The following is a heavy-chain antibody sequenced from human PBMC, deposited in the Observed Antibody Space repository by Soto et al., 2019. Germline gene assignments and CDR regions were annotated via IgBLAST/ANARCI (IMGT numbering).Heavy chain of an antibody. CDR3: ASRPPSRTYIAVFEY. V-gene: IGHV3-7*01. Sequence: PGGSLRLSCAGSGFTFSGYWMTWVRQAPGKGPEWVANIKQDGSEKYYVDSVKGRFSISRDNAKNSLYLQLSSLRAEDTAVYYCASRPPSRTYIAVFEYWGQGAQVTVSS. D-gene: IGHD4-4*01. J-gene: IGHJ4*02. CDR1: GFTFSGYW. CDR2: IKQDGSEK.